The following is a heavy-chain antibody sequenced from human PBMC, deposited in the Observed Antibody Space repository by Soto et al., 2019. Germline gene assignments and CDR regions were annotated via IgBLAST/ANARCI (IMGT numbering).Heavy chain of an antibody. CDR3: ARDTADSSSSPFAY. D-gene: IGHD6-6*01. CDR1: GFTFSSYA. CDR2: ISYDGSNK. J-gene: IGHJ4*02. Sequence: QVQLVESGGGVVQPGRSLRLSCAASGFTFSSYAMHWVRQAPGKGLEWVAVISYDGSNKYYADSVKGRFTISRDNSKNTLYLQMNSLRAEDTAVYYCARDTADSSSSPFAYWGQGTLVTVSS. V-gene: IGHV3-30-3*01.